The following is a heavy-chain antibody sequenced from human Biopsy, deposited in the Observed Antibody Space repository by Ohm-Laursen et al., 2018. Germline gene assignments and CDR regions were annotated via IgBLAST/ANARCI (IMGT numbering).Heavy chain of an antibody. V-gene: IGHV2-70*11. CDR2: VDWDDYK. CDR1: GFSLSARGMC. D-gene: IGHD6-13*01. Sequence: TQTLTLTCSFSGFSLSARGMCVSWIRQAPGKALEWLARVDWDDYKDYSASLQTKLSISKETYNDQMVLTVNNVDPADTATYYCARTPILIVSAGLVYRHRRHLQGMDVWGQGIAVTVS. J-gene: IGHJ6*02. CDR3: ARTPILIVSAGLVYRHRRHLQGMDV.